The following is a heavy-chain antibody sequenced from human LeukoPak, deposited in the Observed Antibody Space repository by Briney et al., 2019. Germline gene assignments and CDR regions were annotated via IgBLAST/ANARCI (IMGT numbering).Heavy chain of an antibody. J-gene: IGHJ4*02. CDR1: GFTFSSYG. D-gene: IGHD3-22*01. CDR3: AKDRRYDSSGLGDY. CDR2: IWYDGSDK. Sequence: GGSLRLSCAASGFTFSSYGMHWVRQAPRKGLEWVAVIWYDGSDKYYADSVKGRFTISRDNSKNTLYLQMNSLRAEDTAVYYCAKDRRYDSSGLGDYWGQGTLVTVSS. V-gene: IGHV3-33*06.